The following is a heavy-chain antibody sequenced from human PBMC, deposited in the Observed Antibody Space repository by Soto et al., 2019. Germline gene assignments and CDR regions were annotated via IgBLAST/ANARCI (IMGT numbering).Heavy chain of an antibody. J-gene: IGHJ4*02. CDR1: GGSISSSSYY. CDR3: ARRGSSSWYGY. D-gene: IGHD6-13*01. V-gene: IGHV4-39*01. CDR2: IYYSGST. Sequence: QLQLQESGPGLVKPSETLSLTCTVSGGSISSSSYYWGWIRQPPGKGLEWIGTIYYSGSTYYNPSLKRRVNISVDTAKNQFSLKLSSVTAAHTAVYYCARRGSSSWYGYWGQGTLVTVSS.